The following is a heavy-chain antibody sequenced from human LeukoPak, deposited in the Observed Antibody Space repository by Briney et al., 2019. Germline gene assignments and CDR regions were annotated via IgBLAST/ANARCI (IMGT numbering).Heavy chain of an antibody. CDR1: GLTFSDYS. V-gene: IGHV3-21*01. J-gene: IGHJ5*01. Sequence: GVSLRLSCVASGLTFSDYSINWVRRAPGKGLEWVSSINPTSTSIYYADAVRGRFTISRDNAKSSLYLQMDSLRAEDTAVYYCVRLRRNSNRSYYYYYYDSWGQGILVTVSS. CDR3: VRLRRNSNRSYYYYYYDS. D-gene: IGHD3-10*01. CDR2: INPTSTSI.